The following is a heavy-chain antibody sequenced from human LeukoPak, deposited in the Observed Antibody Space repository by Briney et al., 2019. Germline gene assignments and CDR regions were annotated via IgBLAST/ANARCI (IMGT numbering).Heavy chain of an antibody. J-gene: IGHJ5*02. CDR2: INPNSGGT. D-gene: IGHD6-19*01. CDR3: ARDSGSAVAGNWFDP. CDR1: GYTFTGYY. V-gene: IGHV1-2*04. Sequence: GASLKVSCTASGYTFTGYYMHWVRQAPGQGLEWMGWINPNSGGTNYAQKFQGWVTMTRDTSISTAYMELSRLRSDDTAAYYCARDSGSAVAGNWFDPWGQGTLVTVSS.